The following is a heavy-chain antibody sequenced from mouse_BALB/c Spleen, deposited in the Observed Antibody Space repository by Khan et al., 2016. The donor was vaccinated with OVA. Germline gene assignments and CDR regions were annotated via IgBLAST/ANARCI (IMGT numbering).Heavy chain of an antibody. CDR1: GYTFTSYW. CDR3: ARNPFAY. Sequence: QVQLQQSGTELVRPGTSVKLSCKASGYTFTSYWMNWIKQRPEQGLEWIGRIDPYDSETHYNQKFKDKATLTVDKSSKTAYMQLTSLTSEDSAVYYCARNPFAYWGQGTLVTVSA. J-gene: IGHJ3*01. CDR2: IDPYDSET. V-gene: IGHV1-52*01.